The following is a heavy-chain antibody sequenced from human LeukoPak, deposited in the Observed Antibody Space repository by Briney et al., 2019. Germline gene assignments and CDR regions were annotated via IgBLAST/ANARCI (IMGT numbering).Heavy chain of an antibody. J-gene: IGHJ6*02. CDR3: AREGTAMEYGMDV. Sequence: PGGSLRLSCAASGFTVSSNYMSWVRQAPGKGLEWVSVIYSGGSTYYADSVKGRFTISRDNSKNTLYLQMNSLRAEDTAVYYCAREGTAMEYGMDVWGQGTTVTVSS. CDR2: IYSGGST. D-gene: IGHD5-18*01. V-gene: IGHV3-53*01. CDR1: GFTVSSNY.